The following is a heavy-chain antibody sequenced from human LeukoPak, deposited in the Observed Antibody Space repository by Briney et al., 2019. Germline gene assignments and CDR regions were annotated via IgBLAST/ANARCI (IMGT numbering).Heavy chain of an antibody. V-gene: IGHV1-2*02. D-gene: IGHD3-3*01. Sequence: ASVKVSCKASGYTSTGYYMHWVRQAPGQGLEWMGWINPNSGGTNYAQKFQGRVTMTRDTSISTAYKELSRLRSDDTAVYYCARAPDFWSGYRYYFDYWGQGTVVTVSS. CDR2: INPNSGGT. CDR3: ARAPDFWSGYRYYFDY. CDR1: GYTSTGYY. J-gene: IGHJ4*02.